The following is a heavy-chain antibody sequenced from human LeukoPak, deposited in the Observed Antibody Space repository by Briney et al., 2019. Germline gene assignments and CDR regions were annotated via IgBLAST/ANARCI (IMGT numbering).Heavy chain of an antibody. CDR2: IYTSGST. D-gene: IGHD3-3*01. CDR3: ARGGDFWIPYDY. CDR1: GGSLSSYY. V-gene: IGHV4-4*07. J-gene: IGHJ4*02. Sequence: SETLSLTCTVSGGSLSSYYWSWIRQPAGKGLEWIGRIYTSGSTNYNPSLKSRVTISVDKSKNQFSLKLSSVTAADTAVYYCARGGDFWIPYDYWGQGTLVTVSS.